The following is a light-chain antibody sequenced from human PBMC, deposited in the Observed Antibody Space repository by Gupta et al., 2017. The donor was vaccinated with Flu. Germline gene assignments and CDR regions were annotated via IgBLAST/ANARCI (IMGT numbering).Light chain of an antibody. CDR2: AAS. CDR3: QQYGDSQYT. J-gene: IGKJ2*01. Sequence: EVVLTQSPGTLSLSPGERATLSCRASQSVRSSYFSWYQQKRGQAPRLLIYAASTRATGIPGRFSGIGSGTEFTLTISRLEPEDFAVYYCQQYGDSQYTFGQGTXLEIK. CDR1: QSVRSSY. V-gene: IGKV3-20*01.